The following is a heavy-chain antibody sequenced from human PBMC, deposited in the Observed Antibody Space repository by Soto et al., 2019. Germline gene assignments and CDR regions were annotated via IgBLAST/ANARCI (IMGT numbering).Heavy chain of an antibody. CDR2: LNHSGST. J-gene: IGHJ6*02. Sequence: SATLSLTCTFCGGSLSGYYWTRYHQPPGKGLEWIGDLNHSGSTNYNPALKSRFTISVDTSKNPFSLKLRSVTAADTAVYYCARGRILRHSSSIYYGSDGWGQGNMVT. CDR1: GGSLSGYY. V-gene: IGHV4-34*01. CDR3: ARGRILRHSSSIYYGSDG. D-gene: IGHD6-6*01.